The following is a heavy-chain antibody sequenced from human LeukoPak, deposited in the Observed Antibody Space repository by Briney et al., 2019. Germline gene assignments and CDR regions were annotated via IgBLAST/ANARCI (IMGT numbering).Heavy chain of an antibody. J-gene: IGHJ6*02. Sequence: ASVKVSCKASGYTFTSYYMHWVRQAPGQGLEWMGIINPSGGSTSYAQKFRGRVTMTRDTSTSTVYMELSSLRSEDTAVYYCARDAGGYSGKYGMDVWGQGTTVTVSS. D-gene: IGHD5-12*01. CDR3: ARDAGGYSGKYGMDV. CDR2: INPSGGST. CDR1: GYTFTSYY. V-gene: IGHV1-46*01.